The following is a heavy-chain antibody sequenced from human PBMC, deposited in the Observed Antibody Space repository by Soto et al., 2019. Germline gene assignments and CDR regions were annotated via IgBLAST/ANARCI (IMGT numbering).Heavy chain of an antibody. D-gene: IGHD6-19*01. J-gene: IGHJ4*02. Sequence: PGGSLRLSCAASGFTFSDYYMSWIRQAPGQGLEWLSYISSSSKYTNYADSVKGRFTISRDNAKNSLYLQMNSLRAEDTAVYYCAREGIAVAEPFDHWGQGTLVTVSS. CDR3: AREGIAVAEPFDH. CDR1: GFTFSDYY. CDR2: ISSSSKYT. V-gene: IGHV3-11*06.